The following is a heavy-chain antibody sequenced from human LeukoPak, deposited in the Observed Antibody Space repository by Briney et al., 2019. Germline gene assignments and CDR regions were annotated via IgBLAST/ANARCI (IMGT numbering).Heavy chain of an antibody. D-gene: IGHD2-2*01. CDR3: ARVSLDIVVVPAAQLADY. Sequence: GGSLRLSCAASGFTFSSHWMSYVRQAPGKGLEWVANITQDGSEKYYVDSVKGRFTISRDNAKNSLYLQMNSLRAEDTAVYYCARVSLDIVVVPAAQLADYWGQGTLVAVSS. CDR2: ITQDGSEK. CDR1: GFTFSSHW. J-gene: IGHJ4*02. V-gene: IGHV3-7*01.